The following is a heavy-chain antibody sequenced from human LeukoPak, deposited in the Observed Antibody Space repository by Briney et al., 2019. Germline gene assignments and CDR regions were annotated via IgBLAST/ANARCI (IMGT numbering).Heavy chain of an antibody. CDR2: INNSGST. CDR1: GGSFSGYY. J-gene: IGHJ6*03. D-gene: IGHD6-19*01. V-gene: IGHV4-34*01. CDR3: ARSRVAGPTYYYYYYYMDV. Sequence: SETLSLTCAVYGGSFSGYYWSWIRQPPGKGLEWIGEINNSGSTNYNPSLKSRVTISVDTSKNQFSLKLSSVTAADTAVYYCARSRVAGPTYYYYYYYMDVWGKGTTVTISS.